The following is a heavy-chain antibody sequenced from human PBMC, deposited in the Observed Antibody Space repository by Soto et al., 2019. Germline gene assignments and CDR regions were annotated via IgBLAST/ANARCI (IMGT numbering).Heavy chain of an antibody. CDR3: ARDLSITIFGVVMNHAFDI. J-gene: IGHJ3*02. CDR1: GFTFSSYS. CDR2: ISSSSSYI. D-gene: IGHD3-3*01. Sequence: PGGSLRLSCAASGFTFSSYSMNWVRQAPGKGLEWVSSISSSSSYIYYADSVKGRFTISRDNAKNSLYLQMNSLRAEDTAVYYCARDLSITIFGVVMNHAFDIWGQGTMVTVSS. V-gene: IGHV3-21*01.